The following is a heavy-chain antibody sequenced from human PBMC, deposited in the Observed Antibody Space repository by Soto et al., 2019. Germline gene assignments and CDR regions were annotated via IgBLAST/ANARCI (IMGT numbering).Heavy chain of an antibody. CDR2: ISYDGSNK. D-gene: IGHD4-4*01. CDR3: ARPLWRDDYNWGYFDL. J-gene: IGHJ2*01. CDR1: GFTFSNYA. Sequence: QVLLVESGGGVVQPGRSLRLSCAASGFTFSNYAMHWVRQAPGKGLEWVAVISYDGSNKYYADSVKGRFTISRDNSKNPLYLQMNSLRAEDTAVYYCARPLWRDDYNWGYFDLWRRGTLVTVSS. V-gene: IGHV3-30-3*01.